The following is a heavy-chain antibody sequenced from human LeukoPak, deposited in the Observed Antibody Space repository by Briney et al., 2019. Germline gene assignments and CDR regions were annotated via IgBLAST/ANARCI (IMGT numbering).Heavy chain of an antibody. D-gene: IGHD6-13*01. CDR2: ISGSGGST. CDR1: GFTFSDSA. Sequence: PGGSLRLSCAASGFTFSDSAMNWVRLAPGKGLEWVSAISGSGGSTYYADFVKGRFTISRDNSKNTLHLQMNSLRAEDTAIYYCAKVRGSSRYSYYYGMDVWGQGTTVTVSS. V-gene: IGHV3-23*01. J-gene: IGHJ6*02. CDR3: AKVRGSSRYSYYYGMDV.